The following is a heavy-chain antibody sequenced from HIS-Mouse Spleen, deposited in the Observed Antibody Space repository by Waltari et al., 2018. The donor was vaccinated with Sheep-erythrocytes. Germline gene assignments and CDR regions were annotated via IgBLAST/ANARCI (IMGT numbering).Heavy chain of an antibody. D-gene: IGHD2-2*01. Sequence: QVQLVQSGAEVKKPGASVKVSCKASGYTFTGYYMHWVRQAPGQGLEWMVGLNPTSGGTNYAQKLKVRLTMTRDTSISTAYMVLSRLRSDDTAVYYCARGYCSSTSCYGYFQHWGQGTLVTVSS. V-gene: IGHV1-2*02. CDR3: ARGYCSSTSCYGYFQH. CDR2: LNPTSGGT. J-gene: IGHJ1*01. CDR1: GYTFTGYY.